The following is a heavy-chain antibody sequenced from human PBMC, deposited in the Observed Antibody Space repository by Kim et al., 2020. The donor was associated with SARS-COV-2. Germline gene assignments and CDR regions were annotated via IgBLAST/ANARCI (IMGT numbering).Heavy chain of an antibody. CDR2: IKTKTGGGTT. CDR3: TTFEVTTTYYFDY. J-gene: IGHJ4*02. CDR1: GFTFSNAW. V-gene: IGHV3-15*01. Sequence: LSLTCAASGFTFSNAWVSWVRQAPGKGLEWVGLIKTKTGGGTTDYAAPVKGRFTISRDDSKNTVYLQMNSLKTEDTAVYYCTTFEVTTTYYFDYWGQ. D-gene: IGHD5-12*01.